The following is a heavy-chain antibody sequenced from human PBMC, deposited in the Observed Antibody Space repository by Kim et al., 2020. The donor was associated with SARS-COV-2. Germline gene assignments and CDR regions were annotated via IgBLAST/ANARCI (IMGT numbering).Heavy chain of an antibody. Sequence: SETLSLTCTVSGGSISSSSYYWGWIRQPPGKGLEWIGSIYYSGSTYYNPSLKSRVTISVDTSKNQFSLKLSSVTAADTAEYYCAITAPFHYYDSSGYGMDVWGQGTTVTVSS. CDR3: AITAPFHYYDSSGYGMDV. CDR2: IYYSGST. J-gene: IGHJ6*02. CDR1: GGSISSSSYY. D-gene: IGHD3-22*01. V-gene: IGHV4-39*01.